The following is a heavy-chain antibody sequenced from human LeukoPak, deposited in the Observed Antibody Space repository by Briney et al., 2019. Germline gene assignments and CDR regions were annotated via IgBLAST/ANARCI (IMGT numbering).Heavy chain of an antibody. CDR1: GITFSTYS. D-gene: IGHD6-19*01. CDR2: IYNSGTKI. V-gene: IGHV3-23*05. Sequence: GGSLRLSCVASGITFSTYSMTWVRQRPGKGLEWVASIYNSGTKIFYADSVKGRFTISRDNSNNVLFLQMDSLRAEGSAIYYCAKDIVPDSGWDLDYWGRGTLVTVSS. CDR3: AKDIVPDSGWDLDY. J-gene: IGHJ4*02.